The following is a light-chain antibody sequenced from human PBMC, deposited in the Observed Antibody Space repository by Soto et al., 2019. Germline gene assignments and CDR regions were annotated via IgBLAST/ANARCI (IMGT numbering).Light chain of an antibody. J-gene: IGKJ2*01. CDR2: GAS. Sequence: EIVMTQSPATLSVSPGERATVSCRASQSVSSNLALYQQKPGQAPRLLIYGASTRATGIPARFSGSGSGTEFTLTIGSLQSEDFAVYYCQQYNNWTRTFGQGTKLEIK. CDR1: QSVSSN. CDR3: QQYNNWTRT. V-gene: IGKV3-15*01.